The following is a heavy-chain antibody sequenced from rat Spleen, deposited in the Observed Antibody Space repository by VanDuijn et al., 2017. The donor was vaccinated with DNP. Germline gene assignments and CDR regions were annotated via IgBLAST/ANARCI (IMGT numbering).Heavy chain of an antibody. D-gene: IGHD1-4*01. Sequence: EVQLVESGGGLVQPGRSLKLSCAASGFTFSDYYMAWVRQTPTRGLEWVAYLTYDGGSTYYRDSVKGRFTISRDNAKSTLFLQMNSLRSEDMATYYCARHVLPLRVWDYWGQGVTVTVSS. J-gene: IGHJ2*01. CDR1: GFTFSDYY. CDR2: LTYDGGST. CDR3: ARHVLPLRVWDY. V-gene: IGHV5-22*01.